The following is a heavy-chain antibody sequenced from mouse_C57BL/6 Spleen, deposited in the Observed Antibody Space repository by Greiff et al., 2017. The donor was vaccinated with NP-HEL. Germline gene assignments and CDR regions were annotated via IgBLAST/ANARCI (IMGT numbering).Heavy chain of an antibody. J-gene: IGHJ4*01. V-gene: IGHV5-6*01. CDR1: GFTFSSYG. Sequence: EVQGVESGGDLVKPGGSLKLSCAASGFTFSSYGMSWVRQTPDKRLEWVATISSGGSYTYYPDSVKGRFTISRDNAKNTLYLQMSSLKSEDTAMYYCARSQRRLDAMDYWGQGTSVTVSS. CDR2: ISSGGSYT. CDR3: ARSQRRLDAMDY. D-gene: IGHD3-2*02.